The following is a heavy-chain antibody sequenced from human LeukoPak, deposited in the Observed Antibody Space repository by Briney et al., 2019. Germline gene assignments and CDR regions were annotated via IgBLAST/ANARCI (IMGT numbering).Heavy chain of an antibody. CDR2: ISGSGGST. CDR1: GFTFSSYA. V-gene: IGHV3-23*01. Sequence: SGGSLRLSCAASGFTFSSYAMSWVRHAPGKGLEWVSAISGSGGSTYYADSVKGRFTISRDNSKNTLYLQMNSLRAEDTAVYYCAKDRRYVDWLDQAFDYWGQGTLVTVSS. J-gene: IGHJ4*02. CDR3: AKDRRYVDWLDQAFDY. D-gene: IGHD3-9*01.